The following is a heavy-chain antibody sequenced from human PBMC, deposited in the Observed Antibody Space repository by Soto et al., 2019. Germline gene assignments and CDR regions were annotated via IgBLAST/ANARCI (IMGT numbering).Heavy chain of an antibody. J-gene: IGHJ5*02. CDR3: ARAVSDYGEPVDP. CDR2: IYYSGST. V-gene: IGHV4-30-4*01. D-gene: IGHD4-17*01. Sequence: PSETLSLTCTVSGGSISSGDYYWSWIRQPPGKGLEWIGYIYYSGSTYYNPSLKSRVTISVDTSKNQFSLKLSSVTAADTAVYYCARAVSDYGEPVDPWGQGTLVTVSS. CDR1: GGSISSGDYY.